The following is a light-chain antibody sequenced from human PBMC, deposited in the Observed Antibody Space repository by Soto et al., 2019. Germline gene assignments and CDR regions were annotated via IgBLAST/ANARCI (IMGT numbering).Light chain of an antibody. Sequence: ESVLTQSPGTRCVGTGDRSSLSCGAIQSISGYLAWYQQKPGQAPRLLIYDASNRATGIPARFSGTGSETDFPLPISSLDPEEFAVYYCQQRSNWPHSLTFVQGTRLEIK. CDR1: QSISGY. J-gene: IGKJ5*01. V-gene: IGKV3-11*01. CDR2: DAS. CDR3: QQRSNWPHSLT.